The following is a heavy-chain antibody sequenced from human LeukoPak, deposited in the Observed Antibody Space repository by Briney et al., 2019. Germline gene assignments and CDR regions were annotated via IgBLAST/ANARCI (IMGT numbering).Heavy chain of an antibody. V-gene: IGHV3-66*01. Sequence: GGSLRLSCAASGFTVSSNYMSWVRHAPGKGLEWVSVTYNGGSTYNADSVKGRFTISRDNSKNTLYLQMNSLRAEDTAVYYCARDYNTATLDYWGQGTLVTVSS. CDR3: ARDYNTATLDY. CDR2: TYNGGST. CDR1: GFTVSSNY. J-gene: IGHJ4*02. D-gene: IGHD5-18*01.